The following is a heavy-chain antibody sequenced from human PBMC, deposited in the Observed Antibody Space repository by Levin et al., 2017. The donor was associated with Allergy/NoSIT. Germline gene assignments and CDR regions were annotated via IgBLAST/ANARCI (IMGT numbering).Heavy chain of an antibody. CDR1: GGSINSGDYS. J-gene: IGHJ3*02. V-gene: IGHV4-30-4*01. CDR2: IYYSGST. D-gene: IGHD3-10*01. CDR3: ATRPRRFSMGFDI. Sequence: SETLSLTCSVSGGSINSGDYSWSWIRQPPGKALEWIGCIYYSGSTFYNPSLKSRATISEDMSERQFSLKLTSVTATDTAVYYCATRPRRFSMGFDIWGQGTAVTVSS.